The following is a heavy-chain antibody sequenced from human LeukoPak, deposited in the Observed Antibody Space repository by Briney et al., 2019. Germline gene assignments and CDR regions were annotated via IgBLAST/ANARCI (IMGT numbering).Heavy chain of an antibody. Sequence: SETLSLTCTVSGGSISSSSYYWGWIRQPPGKGLEWIGEINHSGSTNYYPSLKSRVTISVDTSKNQFSLKLSSVTAADTAVYYCARGRLGAPGSDWPYYYYYYMDVWGKGTTVTISS. CDR2: INHSGST. CDR1: GGSISSSSYY. V-gene: IGHV4-39*07. J-gene: IGHJ6*03. CDR3: ARGRLGAPGSDWPYYYYYYMDV. D-gene: IGHD2-21*02.